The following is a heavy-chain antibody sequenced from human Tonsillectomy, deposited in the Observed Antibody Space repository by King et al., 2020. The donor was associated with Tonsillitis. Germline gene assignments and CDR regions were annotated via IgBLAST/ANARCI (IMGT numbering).Heavy chain of an antibody. CDR3: VRYYDILTGFYPSWFDP. V-gene: IGHV3-21*01. CDR1: GFTFSSYS. Sequence: VQLVESGGGLVKPGGSLRLSCAASGFTFSSYSMNWVRQAPGKGLEWVSSISSSSNYIYYADSVRGRFTISRDNSKNSLYLQMNSLRAEDTAVYYCVRYYDILTGFYPSWFDPWGQGTLVTVSS. CDR2: ISSSSNYI. D-gene: IGHD3-9*01. J-gene: IGHJ5*02.